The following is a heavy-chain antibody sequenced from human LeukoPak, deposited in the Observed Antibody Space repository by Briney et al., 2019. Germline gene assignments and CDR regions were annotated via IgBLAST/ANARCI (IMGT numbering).Heavy chain of an antibody. J-gene: IGHJ4*02. CDR3: TRMTTGHDY. CDR2: INHSGYT. Sequence: SETLSLTCAVSGVSFNDYYWSWVRQTPGRGLEWIGEINHSGYTNDSPSLKSRVTLSIDTSRKQFSLNLRSVTVADTGIYYCTRMTTGHDYWGQGTLVTVSS. V-gene: IGHV4-34*01. CDR1: GVSFNDYY. D-gene: IGHD4-17*01.